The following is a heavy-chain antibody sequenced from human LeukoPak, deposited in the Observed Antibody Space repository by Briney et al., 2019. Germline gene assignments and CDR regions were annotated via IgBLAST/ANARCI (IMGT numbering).Heavy chain of an antibody. J-gene: IGHJ3*02. CDR1: GFTFSSYA. V-gene: IGHV3-23*01. CDR3: GKDFSVCSSGWYGAFDI. CDR2: ISGSGGVT. D-gene: IGHD6-19*01. Sequence: PGGSLRLSCAASGFTFSSYAMIWVRQAPGKGLEWVSGISGSGGVTHYADSVKGRFTISRDNSKNTLYLQMNSLRAEDTALYYCGKDFSVCSSGWYGAFDIWGQGTMVTVSS.